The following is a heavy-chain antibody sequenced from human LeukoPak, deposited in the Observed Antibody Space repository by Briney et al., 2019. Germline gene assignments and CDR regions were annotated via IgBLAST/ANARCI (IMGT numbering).Heavy chain of an antibody. V-gene: IGHV4-39*01. D-gene: IGHD6-13*01. Sequence: KPSETLSLTCTVSGGPISSSSYYWGWIRQPPGKGLEWIGSIYYSGNTYYNPSLKSRVTVSVDTSKNQFSLKLNSVTAADTAVYYCARLPSSSWLNWFDPWGQGTLVTVSS. CDR2: IYYSGNT. CDR1: GGPISSSSYY. CDR3: ARLPSSSWLNWFDP. J-gene: IGHJ5*02.